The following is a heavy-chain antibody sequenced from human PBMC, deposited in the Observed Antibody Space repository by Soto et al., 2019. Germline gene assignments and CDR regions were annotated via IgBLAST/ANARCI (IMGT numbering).Heavy chain of an antibody. V-gene: IGHV1-69*01. D-gene: IGHD2-2*01. CDR3: STPVYCSTTTCYYCYGMDV. CDR1: GGTFRSYS. CDR2: IIPSFGTA. J-gene: IGHJ6*02. Sequence: QVQLVQSGAEVKKPGSSVKVSCKASGGTFRSYSINWVRQAPGKGLEWMGGIIPSFGTATYAQKFQVRVTITADDSASTAYMELSSLTSVDTALYYCSTPVYCSTTTCYYCYGMDVWGQGTTVTVSS.